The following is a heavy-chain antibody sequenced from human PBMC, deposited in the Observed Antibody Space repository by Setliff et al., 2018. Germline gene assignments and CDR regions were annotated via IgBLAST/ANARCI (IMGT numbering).Heavy chain of an antibody. CDR1: GFTFSSYG. Sequence: PGGSLRLSCAASGFTFSSYGMHWVRQAPGKGLEWVAFIRDDGSNQYYADSVKGRFTISRDNSKNTLYLQMNSLRAEDTAVYYCARRPVAMDCWGQGTLVTVSS. D-gene: IGHD5-12*01. CDR3: ARRPVAMDC. J-gene: IGHJ4*02. V-gene: IGHV3-30*02. CDR2: IRDDGSNQ.